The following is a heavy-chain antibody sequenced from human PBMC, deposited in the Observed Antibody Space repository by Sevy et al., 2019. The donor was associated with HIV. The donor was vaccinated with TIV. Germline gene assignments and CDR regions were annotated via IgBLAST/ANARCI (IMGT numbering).Heavy chain of an antibody. V-gene: IGHV4-39*01. Sequence: SETLSLTCTVSGVSIINNNYFWGWIRQPPGKGLEWIGAIYYTGRTYYNSSLNSRITISIDTSRGQFSLDLSSVTAADTAVYYCARHFGGGGKRGLDVWGQGTTVTVSS. CDR1: GVSIINNNYF. CDR2: IYYTGRT. D-gene: IGHD3-10*01. CDR3: ARHFGGGGKRGLDV. J-gene: IGHJ6*02.